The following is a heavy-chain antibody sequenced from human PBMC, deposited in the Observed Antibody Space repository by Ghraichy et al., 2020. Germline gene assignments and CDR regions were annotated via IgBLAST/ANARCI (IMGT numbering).Heavy chain of an antibody. J-gene: IGHJ4*02. V-gene: IGHV4-38-2*02. CDR3: ARDRDYDSGSYSPLGC. Sequence: SETLSLTCTVSGSSITSTYYWGWIRQPPGKGLEWIGNIYHSGSTYYNPSLKSRVTISVDTSKNQFSLKLSSVTAADTAVYYCARDRDYDSGSYSPLGCWGQGTLVTVSS. D-gene: IGHD3-10*01. CDR1: GSSITSTYY. CDR2: IYHSGST.